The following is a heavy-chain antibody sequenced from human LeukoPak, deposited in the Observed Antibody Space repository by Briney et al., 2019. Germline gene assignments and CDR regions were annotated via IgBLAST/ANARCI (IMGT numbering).Heavy chain of an antibody. CDR2: ITDDASTI. V-gene: IGHV3-48*04. D-gene: IGHD6-19*01. CDR3: VARGGWARFDY. J-gene: IGHJ4*02. CDR1: GFTFSTYS. Sequence: GGSLRLSCAASGFTFSTYSMNWVRQAPGKGLEWISYITDDASTIYYADSVQGRFTISRDNAENSLFLQMTSLRVEDTAVYYCVARGGWARFDYWGQGALVTVSS.